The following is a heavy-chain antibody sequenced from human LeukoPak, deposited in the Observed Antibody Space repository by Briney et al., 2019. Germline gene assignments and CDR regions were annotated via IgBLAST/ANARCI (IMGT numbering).Heavy chain of an antibody. CDR1: GFIFGSYT. J-gene: IGHJ3*02. CDR2: ISDRGKT. D-gene: IGHD3-3*01. V-gene: IGHV3-23*01. CDR3: AKLPTIFGVADSFDI. Sequence: PGGSLRLSCAASGFIFGSYTMNWVRQAPGKGLEWISAISDRGKTDYADSVKGRFTISRDNSKNTLYLQLSSLRADDTAIYYCAKLPTIFGVADSFDIWGQGTLVTVSS.